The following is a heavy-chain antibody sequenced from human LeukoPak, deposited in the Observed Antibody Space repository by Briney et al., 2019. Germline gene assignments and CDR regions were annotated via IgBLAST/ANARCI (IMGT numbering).Heavy chain of an antibody. CDR1: GFRFSSFG. CDR3: ARDSDYSGNGNGDWFDP. D-gene: IGHD4-11*01. J-gene: IGHJ5*02. CDR2: ISTYLGVT. Sequence: APVNVSCKASGFRFSSFGVSWVRQAPGQGLEWMGWISTYLGVTHYAEKFEDRVTMTIDTSTTTAYMELRSLRYDDTAVYYCARDSDYSGNGNGDWFDPWGQGTVVTVSS. V-gene: IGHV1-18*04.